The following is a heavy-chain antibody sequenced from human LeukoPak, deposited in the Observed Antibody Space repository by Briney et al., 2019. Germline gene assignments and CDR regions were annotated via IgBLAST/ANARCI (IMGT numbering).Heavy chain of an antibody. CDR1: GFTFSSYW. Sequence: GGSLRLSCAASGFTFSSYWMSWVRQAPGKGLEWVANIKQDGSEKYYVDSVKGRFTISRDNAKDSLYLQMNSLRAEDTAVYDWARDWAKLRYFDWFKTDAFDIWGQGTMVTVSS. D-gene: IGHD3-9*01. V-gene: IGHV3-7*01. J-gene: IGHJ3*02. CDR2: IKQDGSEK. CDR3: ARDWAKLRYFDWFKTDAFDI.